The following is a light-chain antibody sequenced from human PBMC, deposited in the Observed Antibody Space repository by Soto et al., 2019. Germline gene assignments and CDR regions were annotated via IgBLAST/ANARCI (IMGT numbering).Light chain of an antibody. CDR2: AAS. CDR1: QNIDIS. CDR3: QHYDTFSCA. Sequence: DIQMTQSPSTLSASVGDRVTITCRASQNIDISLAWFQQRPGQAPKVLIYAASGLASGVPSTFSGSGSGTEFTLTISSLQPDDFATYFCQHYDTFSCAFGQGTKV. V-gene: IGKV1-5*01. J-gene: IGKJ1*01.